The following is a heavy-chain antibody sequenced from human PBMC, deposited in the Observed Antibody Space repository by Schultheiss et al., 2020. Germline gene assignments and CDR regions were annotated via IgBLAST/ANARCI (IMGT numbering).Heavy chain of an antibody. V-gene: IGHV3-23*01. D-gene: IGHD6-13*01. CDR1: GFTLDDYS. CDR2: ISGSGGST. Sequence: GESLKISCAASGFTLDDYSMRWVRQVPGKGLEWVSAISGSGGSTYYADAVKGRFTISRDNSKNTLYLQMNSLRAEDTAVYYCAVIAAGTGYYYYGMDVWGQGTTVIVAS. CDR3: AVIAAGTGYYYYGMDV. J-gene: IGHJ6*02.